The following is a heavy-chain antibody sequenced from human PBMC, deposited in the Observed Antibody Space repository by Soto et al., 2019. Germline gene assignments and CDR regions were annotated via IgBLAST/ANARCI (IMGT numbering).Heavy chain of an antibody. CDR1: GFSLYNYA. CDR2: ISLSSANI. J-gene: IGHJ4*02. Sequence: GGSLRLSCAASGFSLYNYAMDWVRQAPGQGLEWVSYISLSSANIHYADSVRGRFTVSRDNAKDSLYLQMNSLRAEDTAVYYCAKPVDYGQAPFDYWGQGTLVTVSS. D-gene: IGHD4-17*01. V-gene: IGHV3-48*04. CDR3: AKPVDYGQAPFDY.